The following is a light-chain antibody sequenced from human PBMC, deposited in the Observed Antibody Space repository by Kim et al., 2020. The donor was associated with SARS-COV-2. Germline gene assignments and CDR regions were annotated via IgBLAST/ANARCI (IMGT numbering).Light chain of an antibody. CDR2: DAS. V-gene: IGKV1-5*01. J-gene: IGKJ1*01. CDR3: QQYDSYSGT. Sequence: ASVGERVTITCRASQSISSWLAWYQQKPGKAPKLLIYDASTLESGVPSRFSGSGSGTEFTLTISSLQPDDFATYYCQQYDSYSGTFGQGTKVDIK. CDR1: QSISSW.